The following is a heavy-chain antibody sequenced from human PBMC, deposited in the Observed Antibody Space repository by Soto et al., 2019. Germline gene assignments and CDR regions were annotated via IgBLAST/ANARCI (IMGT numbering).Heavy chain of an antibody. CDR3: ATGIAAAGPESVSNWFDP. D-gene: IGHD6-13*01. CDR2: ISHSGST. V-gene: IGHV4-30-2*06. CDR1: SGSISSGGYS. Sequence: SETLSLTCAVSSGSISSGGYSWSWIRQSPGKGLEWIGYISHSGSTNYNPSLKSRVTISVDTSKNQCSLKLSSVTAADTAVYYCATGIAAAGPESVSNWFDPWGQGTLVTVSS. J-gene: IGHJ5*02.